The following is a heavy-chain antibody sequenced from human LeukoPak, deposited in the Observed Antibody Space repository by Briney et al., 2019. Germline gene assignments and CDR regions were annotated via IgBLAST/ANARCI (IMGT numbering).Heavy chain of an antibody. CDR1: GFTFNTYW. CDR3: ARGPSHSGSYFVY. CDR2: ISSDGSRA. J-gene: IGHJ4*02. V-gene: IGHV3-74*03. D-gene: IGHD1-26*01. Sequence: GGSLRLSCAASGFTFNTYWMHWVRQGSGKGLVWVSRISSDGSRAEYADSVEGRFTISRDNAKNTLYLQMDSLRAEDTAVYYCARGPSHSGSYFVYWGQGTLVTVSS.